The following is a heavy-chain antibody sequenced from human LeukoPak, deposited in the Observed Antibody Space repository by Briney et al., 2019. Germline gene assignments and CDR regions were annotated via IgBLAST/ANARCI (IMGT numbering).Heavy chain of an antibody. V-gene: IGHV3-21*01. J-gene: IGHJ2*01. CDR1: GFTFSSYS. Sequence: GGSLRLSCAASGFTFSSYSMNWVRQAPGKGLEWVSSISSSSSYIYYADSVKGRFTISRDNAKNSLYLQMNSLRAEDMAVYYCARDYYDSRETGYFDLWGRGTLVTVSS. CDR2: ISSSSSYI. CDR3: ARDYYDSRETGYFDL. D-gene: IGHD3-22*01.